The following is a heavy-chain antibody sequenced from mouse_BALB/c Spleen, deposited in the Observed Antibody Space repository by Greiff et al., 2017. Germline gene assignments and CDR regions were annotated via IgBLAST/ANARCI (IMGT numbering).Heavy chain of an antibody. V-gene: IGHV1-7*01. Sequence: QVQLKESGAELAKPGASVKMSCKASGYTFTSYWMHWVKQRPGQGLEWIGYINPSTGYTEYNQKFKDKATLTADKSSSTAYMQLSSLTSEDSAVYYCARYYYDYDEAMDYWGQGTSVTVSS. D-gene: IGHD2-4*01. CDR3: ARYYYDYDEAMDY. J-gene: IGHJ4*01. CDR2: INPSTGYT. CDR1: GYTFTSYW.